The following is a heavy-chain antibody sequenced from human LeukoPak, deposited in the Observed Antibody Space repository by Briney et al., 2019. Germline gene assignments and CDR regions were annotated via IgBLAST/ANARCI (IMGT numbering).Heavy chain of an antibody. V-gene: IGHV3-23*01. CDR3: ATRPPHAVRGPLDD. CDR1: GFNPRNYD. CDR2: ISPTGDRT. J-gene: IGHJ4*02. Sequence: GGSLRLSCAASGFNPRNYDMTWVRQPPGKGLEWLSLISPTGDRTYYAGSVKGWFTISRDNSKNTLHLQMNSLIAEDTAIYYSATRPPHAVRGPLDDWGQGALVTDS. D-gene: IGHD3-10*01.